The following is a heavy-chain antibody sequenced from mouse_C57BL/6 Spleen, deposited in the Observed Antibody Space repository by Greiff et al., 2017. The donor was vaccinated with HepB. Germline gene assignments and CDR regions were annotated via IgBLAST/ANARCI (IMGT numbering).Heavy chain of an antibody. Sequence: QVQLQQPGAELVMPGASVKLSCKASGYTFTSYWMHWVKQMPGQGLEWIGEIDPSDSYTNYNQKFKGKSTLTVDKSSSTAYMQLSSLTSEDSAVYYCARLGSWFAYWGQGTLVTVSA. CDR2: IDPSDSYT. CDR3: ARLGSWFAY. D-gene: IGHD4-1*01. J-gene: IGHJ3*01. CDR1: GYTFTSYW. V-gene: IGHV1-69*01.